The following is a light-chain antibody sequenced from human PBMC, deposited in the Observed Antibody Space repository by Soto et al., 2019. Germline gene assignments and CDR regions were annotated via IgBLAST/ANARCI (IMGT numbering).Light chain of an antibody. CDR3: QTWGTGTPWV. V-gene: IGLV4-69*01. CDR1: SGHSNYA. J-gene: IGLJ3*02. CDR2: LNSDGSH. Sequence: QPVLTQSPSASASLGASVKLTCTLSSGHSNYAIAWHQQQPEKGPRYLMKLNSDGSHSKGDGIPDRFSGSSSGAERYLTIPSLQSEDEADYYCQTWGTGTPWVFGGGTKLTVL.